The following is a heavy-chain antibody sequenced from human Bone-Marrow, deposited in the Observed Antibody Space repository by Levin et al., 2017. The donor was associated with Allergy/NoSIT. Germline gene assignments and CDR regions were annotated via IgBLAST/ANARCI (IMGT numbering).Heavy chain of an antibody. Sequence: PGGSLRLSCTASGFTFDDYAMTWVRQAPGKGLEWVSNINYDGTVTRYADSVKGRFTISRDNAKNSLFLQMNSLRVEDTALYYCAKPMAYYDTLTGNYYGVLDVWGKGTTVTVSS. V-gene: IGHV3-20*04. CDR3: AKPMAYYDTLTGNYYGVLDV. D-gene: IGHD3-9*01. J-gene: IGHJ6*04. CDR2: INYDGTVT. CDR1: GFTFDDYA.